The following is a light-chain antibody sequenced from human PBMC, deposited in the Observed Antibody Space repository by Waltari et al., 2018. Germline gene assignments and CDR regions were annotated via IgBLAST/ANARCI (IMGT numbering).Light chain of an antibody. CDR3: NSYTNSGTYV. CDR2: DVS. J-gene: IGLJ1*01. V-gene: IGLV2-14*03. Sequence: QAALTPPAPVSGSPGQSIPLSRPGTRGDVWTHNYVPWYQQRPGKAPDLIIFDVSNRPSGVSIRFSGSKSGNTASLTISGLQAEDEADYYCNSYTNSGTYVFGSGTKVTVL. CDR1: RGDVWTHNY.